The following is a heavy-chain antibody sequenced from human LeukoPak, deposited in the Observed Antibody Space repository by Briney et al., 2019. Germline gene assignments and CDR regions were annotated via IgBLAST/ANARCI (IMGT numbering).Heavy chain of an antibody. CDR1: GFTFSSYW. CDR3: VKGGWADY. D-gene: IGHD6-19*01. Sequence: PGGSLRLSCAGSGFTFSSYWMTWVRQAPEKGLEWVANIKEDGSEKYYVDSVKGRFAISRDNAKNSLYLQMNSLRAEDTAVYYCVKGGWADYWGQGTLVTVSS. CDR2: IKEDGSEK. J-gene: IGHJ4*02. V-gene: IGHV3-7*01.